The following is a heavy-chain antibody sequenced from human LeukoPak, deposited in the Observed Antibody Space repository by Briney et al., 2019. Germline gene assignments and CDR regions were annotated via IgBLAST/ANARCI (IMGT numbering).Heavy chain of an antibody. CDR1: GFTFNNYW. CDR3: ADAIFGVVTHDY. D-gene: IGHD3-3*01. CDR2: ISGSGGST. J-gene: IGHJ4*02. Sequence: GGSLRLSCAASGFTFNNYWIHWVRQAPGRGLEWVSAISGSGGSTYYADSVKGRFTISRDNSKNTLYLQMNSLRAEDTAVYYCADAIFGVVTHDYWGQGTLVTVSS. V-gene: IGHV3-23*01.